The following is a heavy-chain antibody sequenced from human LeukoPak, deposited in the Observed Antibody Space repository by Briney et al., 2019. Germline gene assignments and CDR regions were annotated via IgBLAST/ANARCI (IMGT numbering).Heavy chain of an antibody. CDR2: IYSGGST. D-gene: IGHD2-21*01. V-gene: IGHV3-53*01. CDR1: GFTVSSNY. J-gene: IGHJ6*03. CDR3: AKDWGGSKYFIDV. Sequence: GGSLRLSCAASGFTVSSNYMSWVRQAPGKGLEWVSVIYSGGSTYYADSVKGRFTISRDNSKNTLYLQMNSLRAEDTAVYYCAKDWGGSKYFIDVWGRGTTVTVSS.